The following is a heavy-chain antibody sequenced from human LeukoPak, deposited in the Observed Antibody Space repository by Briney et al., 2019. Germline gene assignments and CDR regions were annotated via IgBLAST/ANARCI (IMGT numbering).Heavy chain of an antibody. CDR3: ARWAVTAMVTGAFDI. CDR2: VFRTGTT. J-gene: IGHJ3*02. V-gene: IGHV4-39*07. Sequence: SETLSLTCSVSGGSIASSSYYWGWIRQPPGKGLEWIGSVFRTGTTYYSASLKSRVTISVDTSKNQFSLKLSSVTAADTAVHYCARWAVTAMVTGAFDIWGQGTTVTVSS. CDR1: GGSIASSSYY. D-gene: IGHD5-18*01.